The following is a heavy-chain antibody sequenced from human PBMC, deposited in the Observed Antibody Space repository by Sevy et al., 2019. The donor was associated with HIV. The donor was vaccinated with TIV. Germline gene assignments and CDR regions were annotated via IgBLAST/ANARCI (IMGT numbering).Heavy chain of an antibody. V-gene: IGHV1-18*01. CDR2: ISAYNGNT. D-gene: IGHD2-8*01. CDR3: ARVVGQKLYSQRFDY. J-gene: IGHJ4*02. CDR1: GYTFTSYG. Sequence: ASVKVSCKASGYTFTSYGISWVRQAPGQGLEWMGWISAYNGNTNYAQKLQGRVTRTTDTSTSTAYMELRSLRSDDTAVYYCARVVGQKLYSQRFDYWGQGTLVTVSS.